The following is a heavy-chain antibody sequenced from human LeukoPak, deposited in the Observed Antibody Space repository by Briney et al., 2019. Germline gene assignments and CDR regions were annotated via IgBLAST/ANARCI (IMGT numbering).Heavy chain of an antibody. D-gene: IGHD1-26*01. V-gene: IGHV3-7*04. CDR2: IKQDGSEK. J-gene: IGHJ4*02. CDR3: TRFSGSHYMPSTFDY. CDR1: GFTFNKYW. Sequence: PGGSLRLSCAAAGFTFNKYWMSWVRQAPGKGLERVATIKQDGSEKYYVDSVKGRFTLSRDNAKNPLYLQMNSLRAEDTAMYYCTRFSGSHYMPSTFDYWGQGTLVTVSS.